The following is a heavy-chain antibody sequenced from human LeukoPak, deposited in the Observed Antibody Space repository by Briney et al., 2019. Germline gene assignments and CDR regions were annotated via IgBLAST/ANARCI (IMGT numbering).Heavy chain of an antibody. CDR3: ARARYFYGSGSYWFNWFDP. V-gene: IGHV4-59*08. Sequence: PSETLSLTCAVYGGSFSGYYWSWIRQPPGKGLEWIGYIYYSGSTNYNPSLKSRVTISVDTSKNQFSLKLSSVTAADTAVYHCARARYFYGSGSYWFNWFDPWGQGTLVTVSS. D-gene: IGHD3-10*01. J-gene: IGHJ5*02. CDR2: IYYSGST. CDR1: GGSFSGYY.